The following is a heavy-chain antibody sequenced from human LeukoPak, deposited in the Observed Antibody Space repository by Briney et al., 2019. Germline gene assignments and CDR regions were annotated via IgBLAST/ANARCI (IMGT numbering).Heavy chain of an antibody. J-gene: IGHJ4*02. D-gene: IGHD3-22*01. CDR3: ARGGYYDSSGSFDY. CDR2: ISTNGGRT. V-gene: IGHV3-64*01. CDR1: GLTFSNYA. Sequence: GGSLRLSCAASGLTFSNYAMYWVRQAPGRGLEYVSAISTNGGRTDYANSVKGRFTISRDNSDNRVFLQMGTLRAEDMAVYYCARGGYYDSSGSFDYWGQGILVTVSS.